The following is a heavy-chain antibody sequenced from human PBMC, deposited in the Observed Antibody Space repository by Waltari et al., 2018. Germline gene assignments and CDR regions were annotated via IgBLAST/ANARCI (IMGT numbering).Heavy chain of an antibody. CDR3: ARARNPIAAAGTNWFDP. CDR1: GYSISSGYY. Sequence: QVQLQESGPGLVKPSETLSLTCAVSGYSISSGYYWGWIRQPPGKGLEWIGSIYHSGSTYYNPSLKSRVTISVDTSKNQFSLKLSSVTAADTAVYYCARARNPIAAAGTNWFDPRGQGTLVTVSS. D-gene: IGHD6-13*01. CDR2: IYHSGST. V-gene: IGHV4-38-2*01. J-gene: IGHJ5*02.